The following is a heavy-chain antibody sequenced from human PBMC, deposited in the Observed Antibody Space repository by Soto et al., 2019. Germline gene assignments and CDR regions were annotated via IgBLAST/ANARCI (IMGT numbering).Heavy chain of an antibody. V-gene: IGHV3-23*01. CDR3: TKGGDSWSGYAQH. CDR2: ISDSGGSS. J-gene: IGHJ1*01. D-gene: IGHD3-3*01. CDR1: GFSFGNYV. Sequence: EVQLLQSGGGLVQPGGSLRLSCAASGFSFGNYVMNWVRQAPGKGLEWVSGISDSGGSSSSADSVKGRFTVSRDNSKNTLYLQMDSLTGDDTAVYYCTKGGDSWSGYAQHWCQGALVTVAS.